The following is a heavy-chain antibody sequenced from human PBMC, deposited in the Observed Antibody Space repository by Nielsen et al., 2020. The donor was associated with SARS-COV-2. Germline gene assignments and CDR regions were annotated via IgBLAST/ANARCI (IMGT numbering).Heavy chain of an antibody. D-gene: IGHD6-19*01. CDR3: ARELIAVAGTGFDY. V-gene: IGHV3-48*04. J-gene: IGHJ4*02. CDR2: ISSSSSTI. CDR1: GFTFSSYS. Sequence: GGSLRLSCAASGFTFSSYSMNWVRQAPGKGLEWVSYISSSSSTIYYADSVKGRFTISRDNAKNSLYLQMNSLRAEDTAVYYCARELIAVAGTGFDYWGQGTLVTVSS.